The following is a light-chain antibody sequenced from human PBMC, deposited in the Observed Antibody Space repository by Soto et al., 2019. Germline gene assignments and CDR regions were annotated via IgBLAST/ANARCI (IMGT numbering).Light chain of an antibody. Sequence: QSARTQPASVSGSPGQSITISCNGASSDVGSYNLVSWYQQHPGKAPKLMIYEGSKRPSGVSNRFSGSKSGNTASLTISGLQAEDEADYYCCSYAGSSTFVVFGGGTKLTVL. J-gene: IGLJ2*01. CDR3: CSYAGSSTFVV. CDR1: SSDVGSYNL. CDR2: EGS. V-gene: IGLV2-23*03.